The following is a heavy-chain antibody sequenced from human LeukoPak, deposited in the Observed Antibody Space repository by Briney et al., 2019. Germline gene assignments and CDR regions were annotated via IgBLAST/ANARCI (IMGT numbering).Heavy chain of an antibody. CDR2: IYYSGST. V-gene: IGHV4-39*07. Sequence: SETLSLTCTVSGGSISSNSCYWAWIRQPPGKGLEWIGSIYYSGSTYYNPSLMSRVTISVDMSKNQFSLKLSSVTAADTAVYYCASLSGHSSSFDYWGQGTLVTVSS. CDR3: ASLSGHSSSFDY. J-gene: IGHJ4*02. CDR1: GGSISSNSCY. D-gene: IGHD6-6*01.